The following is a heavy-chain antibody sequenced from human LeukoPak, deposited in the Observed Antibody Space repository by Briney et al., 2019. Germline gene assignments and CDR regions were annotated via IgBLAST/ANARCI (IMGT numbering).Heavy chain of an antibody. J-gene: IGHJ6*03. V-gene: IGHV3-48*03. CDR2: ISSSGSTI. D-gene: IGHD3-3*01. Sequence: GGSLRLSCAASGFTFSSYEVNWVRQAPGKGLEWVSYISSSGSTIYYADSVKGRFTISRDNAKNSLYLQMNSLRAEDTAVYYCAREAFWSGYYTIDYYMDVWGKGTTVTVSS. CDR3: AREAFWSGYYTIDYYMDV. CDR1: GFTFSSYE.